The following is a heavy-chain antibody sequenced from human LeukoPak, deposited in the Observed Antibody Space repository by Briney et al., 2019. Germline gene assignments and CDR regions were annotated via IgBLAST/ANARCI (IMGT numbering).Heavy chain of an antibody. Sequence: GGSLRLSCTASEFTLSSFEMNWVRQSPGKGLEWVSYISRSGSPTYYADSVKGRFTISRDNAKNSLYLQMNSLRAEDTAVYYCAREDPYYFDYWGQGTLVTVSS. V-gene: IGHV3-48*03. CDR3: AREDPYYFDY. CDR1: EFTLSSFE. J-gene: IGHJ4*02. CDR2: ISRSGSPT.